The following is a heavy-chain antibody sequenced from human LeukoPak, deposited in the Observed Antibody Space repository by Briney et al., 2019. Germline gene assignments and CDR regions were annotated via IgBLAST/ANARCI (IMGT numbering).Heavy chain of an antibody. D-gene: IGHD2/OR15-2a*01. CDR2: VRFDGSNK. CDR3: AKDPELS. Sequence: GGSLRPSCAASGFTFSSYAMSWVRQAPGKGLEWVAFVRFDGSNKYYADSVKGRFTISRDNSKNTLFLQMNSLRAEDTAVYYCAKDPELSWGQGTLVTVSS. CDR1: GFTFSSYA. V-gene: IGHV3-30*02. J-gene: IGHJ4*02.